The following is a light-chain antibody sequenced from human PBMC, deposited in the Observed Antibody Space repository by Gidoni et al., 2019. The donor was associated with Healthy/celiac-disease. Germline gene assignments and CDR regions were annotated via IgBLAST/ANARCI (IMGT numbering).Light chain of an antibody. CDR1: QSISSW. V-gene: IGKV1-5*03. CDR3: QQYNSYSPVT. CDR2: KAS. J-gene: IGKJ1*01. Sequence: DIQMTQSPSTLSASVGDRVPITCRASQSISSWVAWYQQKPGKAPKLLSYKASSLESGFPSRCSGSGAGTECTLTISSLQPDDFATDYCQQYNSYSPVTFGQGTKVEIK.